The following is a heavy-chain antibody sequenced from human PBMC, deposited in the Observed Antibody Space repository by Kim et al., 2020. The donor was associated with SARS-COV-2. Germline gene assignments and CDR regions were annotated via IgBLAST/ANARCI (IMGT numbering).Heavy chain of an antibody. CDR2: IIPIFGTA. Sequence: SVKVSCKASGGTFSSYAISWVRQAPGQGLEWMGGIIPIFGTANYAQKFQGRVTITADESTSTAYMELSSLRSEDTAVYYCARDKNYYDSSAYPNGMDVWGQGTTVTVSS. D-gene: IGHD3-22*01. CDR1: GGTFSSYA. CDR3: ARDKNYYDSSAYPNGMDV. J-gene: IGHJ6*02. V-gene: IGHV1-69*13.